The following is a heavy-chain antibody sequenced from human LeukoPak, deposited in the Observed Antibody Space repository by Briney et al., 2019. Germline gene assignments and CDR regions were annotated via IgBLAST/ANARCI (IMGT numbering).Heavy chain of an antibody. CDR3: ARDYGDCFHF. V-gene: IGHV3-48*03. Sequence: GGSLRLSCAASGFSLSTYEMNWVRQAPGKGLEWVSYISSSGNTIYYADSVKGRFTISRDIAKNSLYLQMNSLRAEDTAVYYCARDYGDCFHFWGQGALVTVSS. J-gene: IGHJ4*02. CDR2: ISSSGNTI. D-gene: IGHD4-17*01. CDR1: GFSLSTYE.